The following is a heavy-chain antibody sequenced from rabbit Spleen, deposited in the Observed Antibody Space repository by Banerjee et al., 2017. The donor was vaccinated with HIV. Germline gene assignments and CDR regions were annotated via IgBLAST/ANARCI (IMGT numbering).Heavy chain of an antibody. CDR1: GFDFISNT. V-gene: IGHV1S45*01. CDR3: ARDPTFSVPWYYDL. D-gene: IGHD3-3*01. Sequence: EESGGGLVKPEGSLTLTCKASGFDFISNTISWVRQAPGKGLEWIACIYAATSGSAFYASWAKGRFTISKTSSTTVTLQMTSLTAADTATYFCARDPTFSVPWYYDLWGQGTLVTVS. J-gene: IGHJ3*01. CDR2: IYAATSGSA.